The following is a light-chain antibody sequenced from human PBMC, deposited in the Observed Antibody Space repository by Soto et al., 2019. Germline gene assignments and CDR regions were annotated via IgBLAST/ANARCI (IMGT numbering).Light chain of an antibody. CDR1: QTISSW. Sequence: DIQVTQSPSTLSGSVGDRVTITCRASQTISSWLAWYQQKPGKAPKLLIYKASTLKSGVPSRFSGSGSGTEFTLTIRSLQPEDFATYYCHQLHNFPRTFGQGTKVDIK. CDR3: HQLHNFPRT. V-gene: IGKV1-5*03. J-gene: IGKJ1*01. CDR2: KAS.